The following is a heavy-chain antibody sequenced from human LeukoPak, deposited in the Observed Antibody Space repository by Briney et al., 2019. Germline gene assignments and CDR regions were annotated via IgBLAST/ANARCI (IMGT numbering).Heavy chain of an antibody. D-gene: IGHD1-14*01. CDR3: SRGPETPIQNWFDP. CDR1: GYTFTGYY. Sequence: ASVKVSCKASGYTFTGYYLHWVRQAPGQGLEWMGRINPNSGATNYAQKFQVRVTMTTDMSISTAYMEVRRLKSDDTAVYYCSRGPETPIQNWFDPWGRGTLVTVSS. J-gene: IGHJ5*02. V-gene: IGHV1-2*06. CDR2: INPNSGAT.